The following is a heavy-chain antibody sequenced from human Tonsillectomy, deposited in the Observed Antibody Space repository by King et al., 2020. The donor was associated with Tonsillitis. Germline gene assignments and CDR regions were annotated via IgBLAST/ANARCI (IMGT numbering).Heavy chain of an antibody. V-gene: IGHV1-18*04. CDR1: GYSFTSHG. Sequence: VQLVQSGAEVKKPGASVKVSCKASGYSFTSHGICWVRQAPGQGLEWMGWISTYNGNTNYAQKLKGRGTMTTDTSTSTAYMELRSLRSDDTAVYYCARPKRDYYYGMDVWGQGTTVTVSS. CDR2: ISTYNGNT. CDR3: ARPKRDYYYGMDV. J-gene: IGHJ6*02.